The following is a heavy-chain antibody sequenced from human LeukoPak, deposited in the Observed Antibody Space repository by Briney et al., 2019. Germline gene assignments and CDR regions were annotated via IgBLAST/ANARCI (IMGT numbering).Heavy chain of an antibody. V-gene: IGHV4-30-2*01. Sequence: PSETLSLTCTVSGGSISSGGYSWSWIRQPPGKGLEWIGYIYHTGSTYYNSSLKSRVTMSVDRSKNQFSLKLSSVTAADTAVYYCARGGEAVAYFDYWGQGTLVTVSS. CDR2: IYHTGST. CDR3: ARGGEAVAYFDY. CDR1: GGSISSGGYS. J-gene: IGHJ4*02. D-gene: IGHD6-19*01.